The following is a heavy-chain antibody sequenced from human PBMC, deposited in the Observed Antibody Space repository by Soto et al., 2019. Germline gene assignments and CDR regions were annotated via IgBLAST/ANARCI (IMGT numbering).Heavy chain of an antibody. D-gene: IGHD6-6*01. J-gene: IGHJ6*02. CDR1: GFTFRTYG. Sequence: QVQLVESGGGVVQPGRSLRLSCAASGFTFRTYGMHWVRQAPGKGLEWLAVISNNGINKYYADSVKGRFTISRDNSSDTLFLQMNSLRGEDTAIYYCAKVIRADSTSSNFYYYSGLDVWGQGTTVTVSS. CDR2: ISNNGINK. V-gene: IGHV3-30*18. CDR3: AKVIRADSTSSNFYYYSGLDV.